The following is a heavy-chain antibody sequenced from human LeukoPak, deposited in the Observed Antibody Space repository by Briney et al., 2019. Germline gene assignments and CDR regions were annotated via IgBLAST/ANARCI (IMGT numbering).Heavy chain of an antibody. J-gene: IGHJ3*02. CDR2: IGTAGDT. CDR3: ARGYSGYKGTAFDI. CDR1: GFTFSSYD. Sequence: GGSLRLSCAASGFTFSSYDMHWVRQATGKSLEWVSAIGTAGDTYYPGSVKGRFTISRENAKNSLYLQMNSLRAGDTAVYYCARGYSGYKGTAFDIWGQGTMVTVSS. V-gene: IGHV3-13*04. D-gene: IGHD5-12*01.